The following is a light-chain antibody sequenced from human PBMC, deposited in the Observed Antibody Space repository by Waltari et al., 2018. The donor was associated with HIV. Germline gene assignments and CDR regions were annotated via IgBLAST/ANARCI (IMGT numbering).Light chain of an antibody. V-gene: IGLV2-11*01. CDR3: CSFTQSHTAV. Sequence: QSALTQPRSVSGSPGQSVTISCTGTNSDVGAYNYVGWYQQYPGKAPKLLIYDVYKRPTGVPDRFSGHKSGNTASLTISGLQAEDEADYHCCSFTQSHTAVFGGGTKLTVL. CDR1: NSDVGAYNY. CDR2: DVY. J-gene: IGLJ2*01.